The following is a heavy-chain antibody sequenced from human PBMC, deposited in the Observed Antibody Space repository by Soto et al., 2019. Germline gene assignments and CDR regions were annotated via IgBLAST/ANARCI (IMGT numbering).Heavy chain of an antibody. V-gene: IGHV3-30*18. Sequence: SRRLSCAASGFTFISYAMHWVRQAPSKGLEWVAEISYEESKKYYADSVKGRFTICRDNSKNTLYLTMSSLRAEDTALYYCAKDLVVVPAAMGDSLNYYYYYGMAAWGQGTTATAP. J-gene: IGHJ6*02. CDR2: ISYEESKK. CDR3: AKDLVVVPAAMGDSLNYYYYYGMAA. D-gene: IGHD2-2*01. CDR1: GFTFISYA.